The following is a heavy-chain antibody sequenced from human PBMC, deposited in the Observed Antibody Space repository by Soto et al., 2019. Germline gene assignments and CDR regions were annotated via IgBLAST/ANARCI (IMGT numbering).Heavy chain of an antibody. J-gene: IGHJ6*02. CDR3: ARHLYSTSPDV. CDR2: IHYTGGT. Sequence: PSETLSLTCTDSGDSISRSLYYWGWIRQPPGKGLEWIASIHYTGGTYYNPSLRSRVTISVDTSKTQFSLTVSSVTAADTAVYYCARHLYSTSPDVWGQGTSVTVSS. CDR1: GDSISRSLYY. D-gene: IGHD2-2*01. V-gene: IGHV4-39*01.